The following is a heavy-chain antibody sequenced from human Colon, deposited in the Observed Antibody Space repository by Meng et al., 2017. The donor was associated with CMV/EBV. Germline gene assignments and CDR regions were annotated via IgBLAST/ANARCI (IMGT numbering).Heavy chain of an antibody. D-gene: IGHD3-3*01. J-gene: IGHJ4*02. CDR2: IKPDGSQG. CDR3: ARDVFDTSSYDY. V-gene: IGHV3-7*01. CDR1: GFTFNTYW. Sequence: GESLKISCAASGFTFNTYWMTWVRQAPGKGLECVANIKPDGSQGYYVDSVKGRFTISRDNAKDLLYLQMNTLRVEDTAVYYCARDVFDTSSYDYWGQGALVTVSS.